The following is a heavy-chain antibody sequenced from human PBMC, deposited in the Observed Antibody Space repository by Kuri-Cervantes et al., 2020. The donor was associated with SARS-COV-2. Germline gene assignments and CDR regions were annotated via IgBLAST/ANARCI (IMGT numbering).Heavy chain of an antibody. Sequence: GGSLRLSCAVSGFTFSSYAMSGVRQAPGRGVEWVSAIIGSGGSTYYAASVKGRFTITRDNPKNTLYLQVKSLRAGDTAVYYCGKDGAVAEGGIPHFDYWGQGTLVTVSS. CDR2: IIGSGGST. CDR3: GKDGAVAEGGIPHFDY. V-gene: IGHV3-23*01. CDR1: GFTFSSYA. D-gene: IGHD6-19*01. J-gene: IGHJ4*02.